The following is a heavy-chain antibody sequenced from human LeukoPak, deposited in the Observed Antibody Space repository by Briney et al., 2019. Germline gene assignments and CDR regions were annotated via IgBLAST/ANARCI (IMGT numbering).Heavy chain of an antibody. CDR3: ARLTRPSKVATGTVFDN. CDR1: GGSIISSSYY. J-gene: IGHJ4*02. D-gene: IGHD6-13*01. Sequence: PSETLSLTCTVSGGSIISSSYYWGWVRQPPGKGLDWIGNIYYSGNTYYNPSLKSRVTIPIDTSNSQSSLKLSSVTAADTAVYYCARLTRPSKVATGTVFDNWGQGTLLTVSS. V-gene: IGHV4-39*01. CDR2: IYYSGNT.